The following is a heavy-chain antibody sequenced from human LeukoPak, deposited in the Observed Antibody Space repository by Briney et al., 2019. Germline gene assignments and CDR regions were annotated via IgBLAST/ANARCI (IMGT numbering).Heavy chain of an antibody. CDR2: LFSGGDT. CDR3: ARQGFDSGFDY. D-gene: IGHD2-21*01. Sequence: GGSLRLSCAASGFSFRRYYMSWVRQAPGKGLQWVSVLFSGGDTYYADSVKDRFSISRDSSRETLFLQMNSLGADDTAVYYCARQGFDSGFDYWDHGTMVTVSS. J-gene: IGHJ4*01. V-gene: IGHV3-66*04. CDR1: GFSFRRYY.